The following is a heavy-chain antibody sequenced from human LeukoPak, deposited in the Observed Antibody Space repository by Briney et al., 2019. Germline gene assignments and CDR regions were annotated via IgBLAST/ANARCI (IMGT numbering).Heavy chain of an antibody. J-gene: IGHJ6*03. D-gene: IGHD6-13*01. CDR2: IYTSGST. CDR1: GGSISSGSYY. V-gene: IGHV4-61*02. Sequence: SETLSLTCTVSGGSISSGSYYRSWIRQPAGKGLEWIGRIYTSGSTNYNPSLRRRVTISVDTSKNQFSLKLSSVTAADTAVYYCAGGEQQLGYYYYYMDVWGKGTTVTVSS. CDR3: AGGEQQLGYYYYYMDV.